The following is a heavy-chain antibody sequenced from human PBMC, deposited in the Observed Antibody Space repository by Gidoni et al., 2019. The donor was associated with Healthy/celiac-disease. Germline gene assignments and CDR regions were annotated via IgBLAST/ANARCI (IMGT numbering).Heavy chain of an antibody. D-gene: IGHD3-10*01. CDR1: AFTVSSNY. Sequence: EVQLMESGGGLVQPGGSLRLSCAASAFTVSSNYMSWVRQAPGKGLEWVSVIYSGGSTYYADSVKGRFTISRDNSKNTLYLQMNSLRAEDTAVYYCARDNKNRLDGFDYYYMDVWGKGTPVPVSS. CDR3: ARDNKNRLDGFDYYYMDV. J-gene: IGHJ6*03. CDR2: IYSGGST. V-gene: IGHV3-66*02.